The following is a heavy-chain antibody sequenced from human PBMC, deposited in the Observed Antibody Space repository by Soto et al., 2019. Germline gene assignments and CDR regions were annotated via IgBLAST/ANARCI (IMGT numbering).Heavy chain of an antibody. CDR1: GGSISSGDYY. V-gene: IGHV4-30-4*01. D-gene: IGHD2-2*02. Sequence: PSETLSLTCTVSGGSISSGDYYWSWIRQPPGKGLEWIGYIYYSGSTYYNPSLKSRVTISVDTSKNQFSLKLSSVTAADTAVYYCARGGYCSSTSCYTGYYGMDVWGQGTTVTVSS. CDR2: IYYSGST. J-gene: IGHJ6*02. CDR3: ARGGYCSSTSCYTGYYGMDV.